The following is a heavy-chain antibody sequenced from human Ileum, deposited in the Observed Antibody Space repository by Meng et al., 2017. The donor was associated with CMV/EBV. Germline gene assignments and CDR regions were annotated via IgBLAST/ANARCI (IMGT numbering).Heavy chain of an antibody. CDR2: INWNGGST. V-gene: IGHV3-20*04. Sequence: GGSLRLSCAASGFTFDDYGMSWVRQAPGKGLEWVSGINWNGGSTGYADSVKGRFTISRDNAKNSLYLQMNSLRAEDTALYYCARRIAVAGTDEYYFDYWGQGTRVTVSS. D-gene: IGHD6-19*01. CDR3: ARRIAVAGTDEYYFDY. J-gene: IGHJ4*02. CDR1: GFTFDDYG.